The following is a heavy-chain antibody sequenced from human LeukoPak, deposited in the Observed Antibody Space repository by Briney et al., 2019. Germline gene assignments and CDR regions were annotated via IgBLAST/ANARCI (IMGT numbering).Heavy chain of an antibody. CDR2: ISAYNGNT. D-gene: IGHD4-23*01. J-gene: IGHJ3*02. V-gene: IGHV1-18*01. CDR3: ARSVPSTVVTPYAFDI. CDR1: GYTFTSYG. Sequence: GASVKVSCKASGYTFTSYGISWVRQAPGQGLEWMGWISAYNGNTNYAQKLQGRVTMTTDTSTSTAYMELRSLRSDDTAVYYCARSVPSTVVTPYAFDIWGQGTMVTVSS.